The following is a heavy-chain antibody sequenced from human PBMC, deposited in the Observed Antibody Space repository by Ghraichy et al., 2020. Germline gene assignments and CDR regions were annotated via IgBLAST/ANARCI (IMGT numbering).Heavy chain of an antibody. CDR1: GGSVSSGSYY. CDR2: IYYSGST. J-gene: IGHJ5*02. CDR3: ARESPNWFDP. V-gene: IGHV4-61*01. Sequence: SETLSLTCTVSGGSVSSGSYYWSWIRQPPGQGLEWIGFIYYSGSTKYNPSLKSRVTISGDTSKNQFSLKLSSVTAADTAVYYCARESPNWFDPWGQGTLVTVSS.